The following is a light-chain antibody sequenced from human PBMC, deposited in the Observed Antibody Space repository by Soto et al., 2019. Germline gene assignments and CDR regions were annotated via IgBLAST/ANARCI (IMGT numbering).Light chain of an antibody. V-gene: IGKV1-39*01. CDR3: QQSYSTPRT. J-gene: IGKJ1*01. Sequence: DIQMTQSPSPLSTSVGDRVTITCRAGQSISSYLNWYQQKPGKAPKLLIYAASSLQSGVPSRFSGSGSGTDFTLTISSLQPEDFATYYCQQSYSTPRTFGQGTKVEMK. CDR2: AAS. CDR1: QSISSY.